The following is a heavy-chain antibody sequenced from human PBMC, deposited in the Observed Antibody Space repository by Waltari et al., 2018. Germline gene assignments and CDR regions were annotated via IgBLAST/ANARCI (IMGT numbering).Heavy chain of an antibody. V-gene: IGHV1-69*13. CDR1: GGTFSTYG. D-gene: IGHD2-15*01. CDR2: IIPILRTT. J-gene: IGHJ4*02. Sequence: QVQLVQSGAEVKKPGSSVKVSCKASGGTFSTYGISWVRQAPGQGLEWMGGIIPILRTTNYGQKFQGRVTITADESTSTVYMELSSLKSEDTAMYYCATSNSGGRRGFDYWGQGTLVTVSS. CDR3: ATSNSGGRRGFDY.